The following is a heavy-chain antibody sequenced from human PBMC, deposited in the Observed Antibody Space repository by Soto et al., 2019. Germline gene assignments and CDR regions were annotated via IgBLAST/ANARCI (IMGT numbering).Heavy chain of an antibody. Sequence: SETLSLTFTVSCGSISSSSYYWGWIRQPPGKGLEWIGSTYYSGSTYYNPSLKSRVTISVDTSKNQFSLKLSSVTAADTAVYYCARLSRSSWYRAYYYGMDVWGQGTTVTVSS. D-gene: IGHD6-13*01. CDR3: ARLSRSSWYRAYYYGMDV. V-gene: IGHV4-39*01. J-gene: IGHJ6*02. CDR1: CGSISSSSYY. CDR2: TYYSGST.